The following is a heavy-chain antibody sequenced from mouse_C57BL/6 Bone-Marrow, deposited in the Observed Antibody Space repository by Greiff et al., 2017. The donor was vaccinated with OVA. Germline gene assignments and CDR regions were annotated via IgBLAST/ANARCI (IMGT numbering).Heavy chain of an antibody. CDR3: ARGGLLWPRYFDV. D-gene: IGHD2-1*01. V-gene: IGHV1-54*01. CDR1: GYAFTNYL. Sequence: VQLQQSGAELVRPGTSVKVSCKASGYAFTNYLIEWVKQRPGQGLEWIGVINPGSGGTNYNEKFKGKATLTADKSSSTAYMQLSSLTSEDSAVYFCARGGLLWPRYFDVWGTGTTVTVSS. J-gene: IGHJ1*03. CDR2: INPGSGGT.